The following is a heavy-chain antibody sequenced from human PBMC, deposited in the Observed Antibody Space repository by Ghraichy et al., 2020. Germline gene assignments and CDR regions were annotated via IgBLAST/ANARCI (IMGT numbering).Heavy chain of an antibody. D-gene: IGHD6-13*01. J-gene: IGHJ2*01. Sequence: SETLSLTCTVSGGSISSYYWSWIRQPAGKGLEWIGRIYTSGSTNYNPSLKSRVTMSVDTSKNQFSLKLSSVTAADTAVYYCARDFFPGIAAAGKGWYFDLWGRGTLVTVSS. CDR2: IYTSGST. CDR3: ARDFFPGIAAAGKGWYFDL. CDR1: GGSISSYY. V-gene: IGHV4-4*07.